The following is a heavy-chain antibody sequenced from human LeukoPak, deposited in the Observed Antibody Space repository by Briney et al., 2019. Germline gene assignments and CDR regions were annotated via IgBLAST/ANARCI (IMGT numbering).Heavy chain of an antibody. CDR1: GFTFSSYG. J-gene: IGHJ4*02. Sequence: PGRSLRLSCAASGFTFSSYGMHWVRQAPGKGLEWVAVISYDGSNKYYADSVKGRFTISRDNSKNTLYLQMNSLRAEDTAVYYCAKLCSTSCYGSGSLIGYWGQGTLVTVSS. CDR2: ISYDGSNK. V-gene: IGHV3-30*18. CDR3: AKLCSTSCYGSGSLIGY. D-gene: IGHD2-2*01.